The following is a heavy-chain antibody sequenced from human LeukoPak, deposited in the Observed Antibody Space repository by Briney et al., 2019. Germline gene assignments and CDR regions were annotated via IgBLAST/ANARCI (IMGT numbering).Heavy chain of an antibody. CDR1: RFTFSDYY. D-gene: IGHD3-10*01. V-gene: IGHV3-11*05. CDR2: ISGSTSYT. J-gene: IGHJ6*02. CDR3: ARDKGGSGSYYYGMDV. Sequence: KPGGSLRLSCAASRFTFSDYYMSWIRQSPGKGLEWISYISGSTSYTNYADSVKGRFTISRDNAKNSLYLQMNSLRAEDTALYYCARDKGGSGSYYYGMDVWGQGTTVTVSS.